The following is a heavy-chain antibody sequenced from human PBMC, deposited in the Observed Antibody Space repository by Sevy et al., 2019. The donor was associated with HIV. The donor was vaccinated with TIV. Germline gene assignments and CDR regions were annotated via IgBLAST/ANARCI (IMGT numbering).Heavy chain of an antibody. CDR1: GIIFTTSG. D-gene: IGHD3-9*01. Sequence: GGSLRLSCAVSGIIFTTSGMHWVRQAPGKGLEWVAVISYDGRNKFYGDSVKGRFTISRDNSKNILFLQMNSLRAEDTAVYYCAKDFTGYNGMDVWRQGTMVTVSS. J-gene: IGHJ6*02. V-gene: IGHV3-30*18. CDR2: ISYDGRNK. CDR3: AKDFTGYNGMDV.